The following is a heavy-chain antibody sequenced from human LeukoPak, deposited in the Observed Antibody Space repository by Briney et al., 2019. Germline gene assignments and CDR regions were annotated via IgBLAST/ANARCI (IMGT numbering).Heavy chain of an antibody. CDR1: GFTFDSYG. CDR2: INNSGGST. V-gene: IGHV3-23*01. Sequence: QPGGSLRLSCAASGFTFDSYGMTWVRQAPGKGLEWVSVINNSGGSTNYADSVKGRFTISRDNSKNTLYLQMNSLRAEDTAVYYCARGGHRFGSWGQGTLVTVSS. J-gene: IGHJ4*02. CDR3: ARGGHRFGS.